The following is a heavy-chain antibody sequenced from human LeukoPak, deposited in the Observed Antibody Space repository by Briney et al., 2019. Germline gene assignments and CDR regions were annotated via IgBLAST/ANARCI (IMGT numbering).Heavy chain of an antibody. CDR1: GFTLRYYQ. V-gene: IGHV3-21*01. Sequence: KSGGSLRLSCATSGFTLRYYQMSWVRQAPGRGLEWVSSISSSSSYIYYADSVKGRFTISRDNAKNSLYLQMNSLRAEDTAVYYCARGRDGSQSPIDDWGQGTLVTVSS. CDR2: ISSSSSYI. D-gene: IGHD5-24*01. J-gene: IGHJ4*02. CDR3: ARGRDGSQSPIDD.